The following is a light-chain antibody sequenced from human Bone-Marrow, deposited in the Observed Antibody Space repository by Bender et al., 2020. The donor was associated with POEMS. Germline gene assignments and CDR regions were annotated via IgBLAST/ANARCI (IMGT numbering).Light chain of an antibody. J-gene: IGLJ3*02. CDR3: QSYDNSLSGSL. Sequence: QSVLTQPPSVSGAPGQRVTISCTGSSSNTGSGYDINWYQHLPGTAPKLLIYGYNNRPSGVPDRFSGSKSGTSASLAITGLQAEDEGDYYCQSYDNSLSGSLFGGGTKVTVL. V-gene: IGLV1-40*01. CDR2: GYN. CDR1: SSNTGSGYD.